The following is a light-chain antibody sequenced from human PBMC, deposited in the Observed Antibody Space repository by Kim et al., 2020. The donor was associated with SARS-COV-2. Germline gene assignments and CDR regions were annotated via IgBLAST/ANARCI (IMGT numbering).Light chain of an antibody. CDR3: QQYAYWRA. J-gene: IGKJ5*01. V-gene: IGKV3-15*01. CDR2: GAS. CDR1: QSISSS. Sequence: EIVMTQSPATLSLSPGERATLSCRASQSISSSLAWYQQKPGQAPRVLIYGASARATGVPARFSGSGSGTESTLTISNLQSEDFAVYYCQQYAYWRAFGQGTRLEIK.